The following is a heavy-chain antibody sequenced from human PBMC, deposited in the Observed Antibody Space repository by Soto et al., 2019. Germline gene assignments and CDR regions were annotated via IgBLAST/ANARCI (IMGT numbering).Heavy chain of an antibody. V-gene: IGHV4-30-4*01. Sequence: SETLSLTCTVSGGSISGGDYYWSWIRQPPGKGLEWIGYIYYSGSTYYNPSLKSRVTISVDTSKNQFSLKLSSVTAADTAVYYCAREWGLSYSSGWPNPHYYYYYMDVWGKGTTVTVSS. CDR3: AREWGLSYSSGWPNPHYYYYYMDV. CDR1: GGSISGGDYY. J-gene: IGHJ6*03. D-gene: IGHD6-19*01. CDR2: IYYSGST.